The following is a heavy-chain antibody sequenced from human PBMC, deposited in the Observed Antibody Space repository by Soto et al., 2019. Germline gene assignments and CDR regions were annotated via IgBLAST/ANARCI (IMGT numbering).Heavy chain of an antibody. V-gene: IGHV4-34*01. CDR1: GGSFSCYY. Sequence: PSETLSLTCAVYGGSFSCYYWSWIRQPPGKGLEWIGEINHSGSTNYNPSLKSRVTISVDTSKNQFSLKLSSVTAADTAVYYCARGGYSYGYHYYYYGMDVWGQGTAVTVSS. CDR3: ARGGYSYGYHYYYYGMDV. J-gene: IGHJ6*02. D-gene: IGHD5-18*01. CDR2: INHSGST.